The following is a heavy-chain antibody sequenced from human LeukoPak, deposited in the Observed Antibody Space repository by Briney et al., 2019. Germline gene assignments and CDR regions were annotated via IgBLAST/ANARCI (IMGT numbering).Heavy chain of an antibody. CDR1: GFTFTTYW. V-gene: IGHV3-7*01. D-gene: IGHD3-10*01. Sequence: GGSLRLSCAASGFTFTTYWMGWVRQAPGKGLEWVANIKQDGSEQYYVDSVKGRFTISRDNAKNSLSLQMNSLRAEDTAVYYCARPLMYYYGSETYFWFDPWGQGTLVTVS. CDR3: ARPLMYYYGSETYFWFDP. CDR2: IKQDGSEQ. J-gene: IGHJ5*02.